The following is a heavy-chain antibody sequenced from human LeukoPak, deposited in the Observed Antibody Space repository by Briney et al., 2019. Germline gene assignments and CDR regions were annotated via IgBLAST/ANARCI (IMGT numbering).Heavy chain of an antibody. D-gene: IGHD4-17*01. Sequence: SETLSLACTVSGGSISSYYWSWIRQPPGKGLEWIGYIYYSGSTNYNPSLKSRVTISVDTSKNQFSLKLSSVTAADTAVYYCARGDHHYGDYGTFDYWGQGTLVTVSS. J-gene: IGHJ4*02. CDR3: ARGDHHYGDYGTFDY. CDR1: GGSISSYY. CDR2: IYYSGST. V-gene: IGHV4-59*01.